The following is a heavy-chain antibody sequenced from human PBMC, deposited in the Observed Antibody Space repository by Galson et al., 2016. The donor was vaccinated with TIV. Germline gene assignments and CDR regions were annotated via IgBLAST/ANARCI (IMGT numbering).Heavy chain of an antibody. CDR2: MYSGGDT. V-gene: IGHV3-53*01. CDR1: GFTVGNNY. J-gene: IGHJ4*02. D-gene: IGHD1-14*01. CDR3: ANHEQGDS. Sequence: SLRLSCAASGFTVGNNYMSWVRQPPGKGLEWVAAMYSGGDTVYADSVKGRFTISRDSSKNTLYLQMNGLRAEDTAVYYCANHEQGDSWGQGTLVIVSS.